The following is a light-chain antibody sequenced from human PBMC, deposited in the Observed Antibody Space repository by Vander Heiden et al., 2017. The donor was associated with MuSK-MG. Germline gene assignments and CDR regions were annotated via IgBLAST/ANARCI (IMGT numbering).Light chain of an antibody. CDR3: QKDNNVPWT. Sequence: DIQMTQSPSSLSASVGDRVTITCRASQDVRDYLVWYQQKPGKVPKLLIYAASILQSGVPSRFSGSGSGTDFTLSISSLQPEDVATYYCQKDNNVPWTFGQGTTVAIK. CDR1: QDVRDY. CDR2: AAS. V-gene: IGKV1-27*01. J-gene: IGKJ1*01.